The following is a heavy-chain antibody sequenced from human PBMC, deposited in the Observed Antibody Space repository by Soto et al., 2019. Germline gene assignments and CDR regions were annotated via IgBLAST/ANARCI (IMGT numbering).Heavy chain of an antibody. V-gene: IGHV5-51*01. CDR1: GYSFTTYW. CDR2: IYPSDSDT. J-gene: IGHJ3*02. D-gene: IGHD2-15*01. Sequence: GESLKISCKGSGYSFTTYWITWVRQMPGKGLECMGIIYPSDSDTRYSPSFQGQVTISVDKSINTAYLQWSSLKASDTAMYYCARPGYGGPDSCHRDAFYMWGEGTMVTV. CDR3: ARPGYGGPDSCHRDAFYM.